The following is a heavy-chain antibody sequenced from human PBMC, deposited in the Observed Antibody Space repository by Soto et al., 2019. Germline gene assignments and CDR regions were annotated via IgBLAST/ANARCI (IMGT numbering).Heavy chain of an antibody. Sequence: SETLSLTCTVSGGSISSGGYYWSWIRQHPGKGLEWVGYIYYSGSTYYNPSLKSRVTISVDTSKNQFSLKLSSVTAADTAVYYCARDRIAVAGTGKNWFDPWGQGTLVTVSS. J-gene: IGHJ5*02. CDR3: ARDRIAVAGTGKNWFDP. D-gene: IGHD6-19*01. CDR1: GGSISSGGYY. V-gene: IGHV4-31*03. CDR2: IYYSGST.